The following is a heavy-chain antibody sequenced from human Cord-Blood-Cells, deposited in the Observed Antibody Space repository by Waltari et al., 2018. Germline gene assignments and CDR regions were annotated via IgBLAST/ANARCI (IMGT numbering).Heavy chain of an antibody. V-gene: IGHV3-48*02. Sequence: EVQLVESGGGLVQPGGSLSLSCAASGFTFSSYSRNWVRQAPRKGLEWVSYISSSSITIYYADSVKGRFTISRDNAKNSLYLQMNSLRDEDTAVYYCARDLGYGPPPDYWGQGTLVTVSS. J-gene: IGHJ4*02. CDR2: ISSSSITI. CDR1: GFTFSSYS. CDR3: ARDLGYGPPPDY. D-gene: IGHD5-12*01.